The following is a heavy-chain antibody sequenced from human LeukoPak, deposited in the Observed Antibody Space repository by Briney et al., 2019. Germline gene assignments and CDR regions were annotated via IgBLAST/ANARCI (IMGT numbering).Heavy chain of an antibody. CDR1: GYMVSDYY. J-gene: IGHJ4*02. D-gene: IGHD1-1*01. Sequence: GASVTVSCKTSGYMVSDYYMHWVRQAPGQGLEWMGWLRGDTGDTDSPQKFKGRVTMTRDTATNTAYMQLSRLTYDDTAIYFCARVRDNACGYWGQGTLVTVSS. V-gene: IGHV1-2*02. CDR3: ARVRDNACGY. CDR2: LRGDTGDT.